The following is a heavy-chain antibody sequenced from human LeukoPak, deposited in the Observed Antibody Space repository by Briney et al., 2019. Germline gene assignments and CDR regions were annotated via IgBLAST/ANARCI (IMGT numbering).Heavy chain of an antibody. CDR1: GFTFSSYA. D-gene: IGHD6-19*01. V-gene: IGHV3-23*01. CDR2: ISGGGGST. CDR3: ARDIAVAY. Sequence: GGSLRLSCAASGFTFSSYAMGWVRQAPGKGLEWVSGISGGGGSTYYADSVKGRFTISRDNSKNTLYLQMNSLRAEDTAVYYCARDIAVAYWGQGTLVTVSS. J-gene: IGHJ4*02.